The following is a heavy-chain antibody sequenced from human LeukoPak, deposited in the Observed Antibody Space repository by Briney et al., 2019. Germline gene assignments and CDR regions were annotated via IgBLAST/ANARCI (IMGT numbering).Heavy chain of an antibody. CDR1: GFTFSSYA. V-gene: IGHV3-23*01. D-gene: IGHD2-2*01. CDR3: AKDQQYQLLDAFDI. Sequence: GGSLRLSCAASGFTFSSYAMSWVHQAPVKGLEWVSAISGSGGRTYYADSVKGRFTISRDNSKNTLYLQMNSLRAEDTAVYYCAKDQQYQLLDAFDIWGQGTMVTVSS. J-gene: IGHJ3*02. CDR2: ISGSGGRT.